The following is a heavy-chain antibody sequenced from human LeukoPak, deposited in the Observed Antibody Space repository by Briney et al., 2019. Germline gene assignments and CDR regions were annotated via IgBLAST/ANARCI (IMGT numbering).Heavy chain of an antibody. Sequence: SETLSLTCAVHGGSFSGYYWSWIRQPPGKGLEWIGEINHSGSTNYNPSLKSRVTISVDTSKNQFSLKLSSVTAADTAVYYCARGLSSGPGYYFDYWGQGTLVTVSS. CDR3: ARGLSSGPGYYFDY. V-gene: IGHV4-34*01. D-gene: IGHD3-22*01. CDR2: INHSGST. J-gene: IGHJ4*02. CDR1: GGSFSGYY.